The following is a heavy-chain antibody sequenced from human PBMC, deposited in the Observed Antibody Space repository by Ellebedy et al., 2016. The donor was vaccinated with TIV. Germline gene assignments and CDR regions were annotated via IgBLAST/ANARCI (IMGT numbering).Heavy chain of an antibody. CDR2: ISYDGNNK. CDR1: GFIFSCFG. D-gene: IGHD6-19*01. CDR3: ARDGVYGVAGHFDY. Sequence: GESLKISCAASGFIFSCFGVHWVRQAPGKGLEWVAVISYDGNNKYYADSVKGRFTISRDNSKNTVYLQMNSLRAEDTAVYYCARDGVYGVAGHFDYWGQGALVTVSS. V-gene: IGHV3-30*03. J-gene: IGHJ4*02.